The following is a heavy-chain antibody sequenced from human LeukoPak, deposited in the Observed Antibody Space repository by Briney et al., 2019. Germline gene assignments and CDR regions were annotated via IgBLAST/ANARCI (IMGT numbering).Heavy chain of an antibody. CDR1: GFTFSNYT. J-gene: IGHJ4*02. CDR2: ISSSSIYI. CDR3: ARDGSATPNTGAY. V-gene: IGHV3-21*01. D-gene: IGHD3-10*01. Sequence: GGSLRLSCAASGFTFSNYTMNWVRQAPGKGLEWVSSISSSSIYIYYAGSVKGRFTVSRDNAKNSLFLQMNSLRAEDTAMYYCARDGSATPNTGAYWGQGTLVTVSS.